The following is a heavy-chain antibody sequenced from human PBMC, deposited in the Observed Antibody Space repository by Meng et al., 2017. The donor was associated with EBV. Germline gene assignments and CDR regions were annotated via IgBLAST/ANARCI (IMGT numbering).Heavy chain of an antibody. CDR3: AKGVWYQLLGYFHY. J-gene: IGHJ4*02. CDR2: ISYDGSNK. CDR1: GFTFSSYA. Sequence: LVESGGGVAPPGMSLRLSFAAAGFTFSSYAMHWVRQAPGKGLEWVAVISYDGSNKYYADSVKGRFTISRDTSKNTVYLQMDSLRGEDTALYYCAKGVWYQLLGYFHYWGQGTLVTVSS. D-gene: IGHD2-2*01. V-gene: IGHV3-30-3*02.